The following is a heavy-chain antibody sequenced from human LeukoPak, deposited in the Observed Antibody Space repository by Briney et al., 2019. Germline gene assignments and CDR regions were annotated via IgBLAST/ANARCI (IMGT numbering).Heavy chain of an antibody. CDR1: GLTFSSYS. CDR3: ARVKGDAFDI. Sequence: PGGSLRLSCAASGLTFSSYSMNWVRQAPGKGLEWVSSISSSSSYIYYADSVKGRFTISRDNAKNSLYLQMNSLRAEDTAVYYCARVKGDAFDIWGQGTMVTVSS. J-gene: IGHJ3*02. CDR2: ISSSSSYI. V-gene: IGHV3-21*01.